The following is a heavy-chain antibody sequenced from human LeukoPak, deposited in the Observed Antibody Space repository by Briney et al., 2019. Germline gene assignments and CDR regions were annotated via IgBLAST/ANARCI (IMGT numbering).Heavy chain of an antibody. CDR1: GGSVSSGSYY. CDR3: ARKPKGSSNFDY. D-gene: IGHD6-13*01. CDR2: IYYSGTT. Sequence: TSETLSLTCTVSGGSVSSGSYYWNWIRQPPGKGLEWIGCIYYSGTTKYNPSLKSRVSISVDTSKNHFSLKVSSVTAADTAVYYCARKPKGSSNFDYWGQGTLVTVSS. V-gene: IGHV4-61*03. J-gene: IGHJ4*02.